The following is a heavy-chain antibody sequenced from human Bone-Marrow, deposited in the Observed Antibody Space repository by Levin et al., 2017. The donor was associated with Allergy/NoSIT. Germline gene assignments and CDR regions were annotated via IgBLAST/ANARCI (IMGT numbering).Heavy chain of an antibody. CDR2: ITSKTDGAAT. J-gene: IGHJ4*02. CDR3: ATQFQW. D-gene: IGHD6-19*01. V-gene: IGHV3-15*01. CDR1: GFSLSNAW. Sequence: GGSLRLSCAASGFSLSNAWMNWVRQAPGKGLEWVGRITSKTDGAATDYAAPVKGRFTIPRDDATNTLYLQMNSLKVEDTAVYFCATQFQWWGQGTLVTVSS.